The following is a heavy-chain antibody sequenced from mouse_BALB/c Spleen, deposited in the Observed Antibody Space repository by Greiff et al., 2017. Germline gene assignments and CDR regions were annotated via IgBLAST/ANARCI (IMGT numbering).Heavy chain of an antibody. V-gene: IGHV5-4*02. CDR1: GFTFSDYY. CDR3: ARGNGGYAMDY. J-gene: IGHJ4*01. CDR2: ISDGGSYT. Sequence: EVKLMESGGGLVKPGGSLKLSCAASGFTFSDYYMYWVRQTPEKRLEWVATISDGGSYTYYPDSVKGRFTISRDNAKNNLYLQMSSLKSEDTAMYYCARGNGGYAMDYWGQGTSVTVSS.